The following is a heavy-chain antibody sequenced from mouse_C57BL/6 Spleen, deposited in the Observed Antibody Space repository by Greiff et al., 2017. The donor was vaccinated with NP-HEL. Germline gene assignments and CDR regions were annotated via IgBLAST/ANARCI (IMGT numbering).Heavy chain of an antibody. J-gene: IGHJ4*01. CDR3: ARTGTGYYAMDY. Sequence: VQLQQSVAELVRPGASVKLSCTASGFNIKNTYMPWVKQRPEQGLEWIGRIDPANGNTKYAPKFQGKATITADTSSNTAYLQLSSLTSEDTAIYYCARTGTGYYAMDYWGQGTSVTVSS. D-gene: IGHD4-1*01. CDR2: IDPANGNT. V-gene: IGHV14-3*01. CDR1: GFNIKNTY.